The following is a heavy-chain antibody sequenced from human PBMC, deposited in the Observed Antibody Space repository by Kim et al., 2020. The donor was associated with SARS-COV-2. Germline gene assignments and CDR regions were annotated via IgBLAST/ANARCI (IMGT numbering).Heavy chain of an antibody. J-gene: IGHJ4*02. CDR3: ARGRFVYDSSGYYPFDY. V-gene: IGHV4-34*01. D-gene: IGHD3-22*01. CDR2: INHSGST. CDR1: GGSFSGYY. Sequence: SETLSLTCAVYGGSFSGYYWSWIRQPPGKGLEWIGEINHSGSTNYNPSLKSRVTISVDTSKNQFSLKLSSVTAADTAVYYCARGRFVYDSSGYYPFDYWGQGTLVTVSS.